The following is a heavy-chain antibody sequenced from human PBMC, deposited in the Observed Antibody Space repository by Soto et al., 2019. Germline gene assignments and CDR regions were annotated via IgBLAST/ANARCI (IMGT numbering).Heavy chain of an antibody. CDR2: MNDRGDSI. J-gene: IGHJ4*02. CDR3: AKDNDSSCYYVTMFYY. D-gene: IGHD3-22*01. CDR1: GFTVSDYH. Sequence: GGSLSLSCAASGFTVSDYHMIWIRQAPGKGLEWVSYMNDRGDSIYYVDSLKGRITISGDNAKNSLLLQMNSLRAEDTAVYYCAKDNDSSCYYVTMFYYWGQGTLVTVSS. V-gene: IGHV3-11*01.